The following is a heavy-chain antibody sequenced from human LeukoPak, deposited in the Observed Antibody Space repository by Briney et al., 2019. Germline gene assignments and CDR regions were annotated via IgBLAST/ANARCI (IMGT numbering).Heavy chain of an antibody. V-gene: IGHV4-34*01. J-gene: IGHJ4*02. CDR3: ARRTSGSWGY. CDR1: GGSFSGYY. D-gene: IGHD1-26*01. Sequence: SETLSLTCAVYGGSFSGYYWSWIRQPPGKGLEWIGEINHSGSTNYNPSLKSRVTISVDTSKNRFSLKLSSVTAADTAVYYCARRTSGSWGYWGQGTLVTVSS. CDR2: INHSGST.